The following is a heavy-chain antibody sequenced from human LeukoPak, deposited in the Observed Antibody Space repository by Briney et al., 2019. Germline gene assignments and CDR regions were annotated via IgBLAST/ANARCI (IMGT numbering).Heavy chain of an antibody. J-gene: IGHJ4*02. D-gene: IGHD6-13*01. CDR3: ARAAGAAGGQYFDY. V-gene: IGHV4-4*07. Sequence: SETLSLTCTVSGGSISGYYWSWIRKPAGQGLEWIGRVYSNGDTRYNPSLKSRVTMSVDTSKNQLSLNLGPVTAADTAVYYCARAAGAAGGQYFDYWGQGTLVTVSS. CDR1: GGSISGYY. CDR2: VYSNGDT.